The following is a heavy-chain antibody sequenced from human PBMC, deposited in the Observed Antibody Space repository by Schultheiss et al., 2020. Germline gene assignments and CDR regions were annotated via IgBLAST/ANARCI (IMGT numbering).Heavy chain of an antibody. CDR1: GFTFSSYG. CDR2: IWYDGSNK. Sequence: GGSLRLSCAASGFTFSSYGMHWVRQAPGKGLEWVAVIWYDGSNKYYADSVKGRLTISRDNSKNTLYLQMNSLRAEDTAVYYCAKVYELYNWNSVYYYYGMDVWGQGTTVTVSS. V-gene: IGHV3-30*02. CDR3: AKVYELYNWNSVYYYYGMDV. J-gene: IGHJ6*02. D-gene: IGHD1-7*01.